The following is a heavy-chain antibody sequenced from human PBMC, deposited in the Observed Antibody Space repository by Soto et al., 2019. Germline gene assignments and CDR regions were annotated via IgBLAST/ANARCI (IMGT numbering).Heavy chain of an antibody. V-gene: IGHV3-23*01. J-gene: IGHJ3*02. D-gene: IGHD2-8*01. CDR1: VFTFSSYA. Sequence: GSLRLSCAASVFTFSSYAMSWVRQAPGKGLEWVSAISGSGGSTYYADSVKGRFTISRDNSKNTLYLQMSSLRAEDTAVYYCANAIVLMVYATDAFDIWGQGTMVTVSS. CDR3: ANAIVLMVYATDAFDI. CDR2: ISGSGGST.